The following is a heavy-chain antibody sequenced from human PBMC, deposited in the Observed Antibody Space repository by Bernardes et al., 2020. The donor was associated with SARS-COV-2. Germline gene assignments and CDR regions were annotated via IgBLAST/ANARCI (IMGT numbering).Heavy chain of an antibody. Sequence: GVLTLSCPASKFTFMASSMSWVRQAPWKGLEWVASLSSSSRYILYGDSVKGRFTVSRDNSMNSLYLQMNNLRAEDTAVYYCVRRSPSTRPAGMPTFYYSLDVWGQGTTVTVSS. V-gene: IGHV3-21*01. CDR1: KFTFMASS. CDR3: VRRSPSTRPAGMPTFYYSLDV. CDR2: LSSSSRYI. D-gene: IGHD6-6*01. J-gene: IGHJ6*02.